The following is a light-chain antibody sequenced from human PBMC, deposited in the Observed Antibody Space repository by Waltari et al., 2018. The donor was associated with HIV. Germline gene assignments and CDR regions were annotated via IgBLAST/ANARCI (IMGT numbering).Light chain of an antibody. V-gene: IGLV1-40*01. CDR1: RSNIGTHE. Sequence: QSVLTQPPSVSGAPGQRVTLSCTGSRSNIGTHEVHWYQQLPGTAPRLLIYNTNRRPSGGPDRFSGSKAGTAASLAINGLQAEDEADYYCQSSDSTLSGSVFGGGTKLTVL. CDR3: QSSDSTLSGSV. J-gene: IGLJ2*01. CDR2: NTN.